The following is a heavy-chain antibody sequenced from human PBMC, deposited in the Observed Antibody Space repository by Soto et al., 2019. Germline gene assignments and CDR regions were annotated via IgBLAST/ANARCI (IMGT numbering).Heavy chain of an antibody. CDR2: MYWDDDQ. D-gene: IGHD3-3*01. CDR1: GFSLTTRGVA. Sequence: QLTLKESGPPLVRPTQTLTLTCTFSGFSLTTRGVAVGWFRQPPGKALEWLALMYWDDDQRYTALFSVRLIITSSTSKNQVVLTTSSMDPLYSATYYCALRILTIAGPINGFDVWGQRTLVTVSS. CDR3: ALRILTIAGPINGFDV. V-gene: IGHV2-5*02. J-gene: IGHJ3*01.